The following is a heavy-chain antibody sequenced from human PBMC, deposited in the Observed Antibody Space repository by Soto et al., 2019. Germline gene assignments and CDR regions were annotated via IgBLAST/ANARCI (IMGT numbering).Heavy chain of an antibody. CDR3: ARGSNPDY. Sequence: GGSLRLSCAASGFTFSSYEMHWVRQAPGKGLEWISNISSGGGTIYYADSVKGRFTISRDNPKDSLFLQMNSLRAEDTAVYYCARGSNPDYWGQGALVTVSS. J-gene: IGHJ4*02. CDR2: ISSGGGTI. CDR1: GFTFSSYE. V-gene: IGHV3-48*03.